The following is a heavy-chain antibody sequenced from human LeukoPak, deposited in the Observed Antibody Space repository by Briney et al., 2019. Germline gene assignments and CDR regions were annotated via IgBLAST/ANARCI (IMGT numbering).Heavy chain of an antibody. CDR3: ARETVTTNPSTGWFDP. J-gene: IGHJ5*02. CDR2: IYYSGST. Sequence: SETLSLTCTVTGGSISSHYWSWIRQPPGKGLEWIGDIYYSGSTNYNPSLKSRVTISVDTSKNQFSLKLSSVTAADTAVYYCARETVTTNPSTGWFDPWGQGTLVTVSS. CDR1: GGSISSHY. V-gene: IGHV4-59*11. D-gene: IGHD4-17*01.